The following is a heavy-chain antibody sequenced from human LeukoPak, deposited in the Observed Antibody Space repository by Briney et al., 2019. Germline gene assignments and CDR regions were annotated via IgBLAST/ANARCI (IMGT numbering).Heavy chain of an antibody. V-gene: IGHV4-39*06. J-gene: IGHJ4*02. Sequence: SAPLSLICSVSGESITTRHYYWGWVCQPAGTGLEWIGSNYYGEVLCYHPSLMSRGTITIDTSSNHFALRLTSVTAADKAVYYCAKGGVSYKLGNYWGQGTVVTVSS. CDR3: AKGGVSYKLGNY. CDR2: NYYGEVL. D-gene: IGHD3-10*01. CDR1: GESITTRHYY.